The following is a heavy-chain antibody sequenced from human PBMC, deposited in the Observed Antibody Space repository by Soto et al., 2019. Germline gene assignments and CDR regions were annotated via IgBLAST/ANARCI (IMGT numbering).Heavy chain of an antibody. Sequence: XSVNVSYKLSEYTLTDLSIQXLRHTPGKGLEWMGGFDPEDGETIYAQKFQGRVNMTEDTATDTAYMELSSLRSEETAVYYCATHRSGRFLEWLPEGSLGYWGQGTLVTVSS. CDR3: ATHRSGRFLEWLPEGSLGY. V-gene: IGHV1-24*01. CDR1: EYTLTDLS. J-gene: IGHJ4*02. D-gene: IGHD3-3*01. CDR2: FDPEDGET.